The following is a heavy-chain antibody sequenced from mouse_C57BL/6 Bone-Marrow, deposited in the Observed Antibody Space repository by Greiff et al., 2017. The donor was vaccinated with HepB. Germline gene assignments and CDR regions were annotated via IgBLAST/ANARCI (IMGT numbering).Heavy chain of an antibody. Sequence: QVQLQQSGAELVRPGTSVKLSCKASGYTFTSYWMHWVKQRPGQGLEWIGVIDPSDSYTNYNQKFKGKATLTVDTSSSTAYMQLSSLTSEDSAVYYCAREDYYGSSYWYFDVWGTGTTVTVSS. CDR3: AREDYYGSSYWYFDV. CDR2: IDPSDSYT. CDR1: GYTFTSYW. V-gene: IGHV1-59*01. D-gene: IGHD1-1*01. J-gene: IGHJ1*03.